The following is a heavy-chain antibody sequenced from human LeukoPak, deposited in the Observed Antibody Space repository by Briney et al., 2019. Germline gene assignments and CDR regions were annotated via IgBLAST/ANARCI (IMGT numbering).Heavy chain of an antibody. D-gene: IGHD6-19*01. J-gene: IGHJ3*02. V-gene: IGHV3-23*01. CDR3: AKGYADSSGWYRAFDI. Sequence: GGSLRLSCAASGFTFSSYAMSWVRQAPGKGLEWVSAISGSGGSTYYADSVKGRFTISRDNSKNTLYLQMNSLRAEDTAVYYCAKGYADSSGWYRAFDIWGQGTMVTVSP. CDR2: ISGSGGST. CDR1: GFTFSSYA.